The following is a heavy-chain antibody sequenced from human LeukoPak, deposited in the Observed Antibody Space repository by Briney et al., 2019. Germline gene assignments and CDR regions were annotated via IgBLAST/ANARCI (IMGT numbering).Heavy chain of an antibody. Sequence: GESLKISCKGSGYSFTSYWSGWVRQMPGKGLEWMGIIYPGDSDTRYSPSFQGQVTISADKSISTAYLQWSSLKASDTAMYYCARQRGYYVIPDAFDIWGQGTMVTVSS. CDR2: IYPGDSDT. D-gene: IGHD3-10*02. V-gene: IGHV5-51*01. CDR1: GYSFTSYW. J-gene: IGHJ3*02. CDR3: ARQRGYYVIPDAFDI.